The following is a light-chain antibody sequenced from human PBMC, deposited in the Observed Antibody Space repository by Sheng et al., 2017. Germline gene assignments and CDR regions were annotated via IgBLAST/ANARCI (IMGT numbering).Light chain of an antibody. Sequence: EIVLTQSPATLSLSPGEGATLSCRASESVSSYLAWYQQIPGQAPRLLIFDASNRAPGVPARFSGRGSGTDFTLTINNLEPEDFAVYYCQQRSNWSWTFGQGTKVEIK. CDR2: DAS. CDR1: ESVSSY. V-gene: IGKV3-11*01. J-gene: IGKJ1*01. CDR3: QQRSNWSWT.